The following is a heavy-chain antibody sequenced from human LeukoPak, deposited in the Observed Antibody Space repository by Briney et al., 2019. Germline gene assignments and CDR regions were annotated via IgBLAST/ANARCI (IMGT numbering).Heavy chain of an antibody. J-gene: IGHJ4*02. D-gene: IGHD5-12*01. CDR3: AKDTPSGYDVLIDY. CDR1: GFTFSSYA. V-gene: IGHV3-23*01. Sequence: GGSLRLYCAASGFTFSSYAMSWVRQAPGKGLEWVSAISGSGGSTYYADSVKGRFTISRDNSKNTLYLQMNSLRAEDTAVYYCAKDTPSGYDVLIDYWGQGTLVTVSS. CDR2: ISGSGGST.